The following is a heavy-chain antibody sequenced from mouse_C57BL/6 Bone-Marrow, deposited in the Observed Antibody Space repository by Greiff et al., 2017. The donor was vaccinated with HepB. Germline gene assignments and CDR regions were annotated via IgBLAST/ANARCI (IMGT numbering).Heavy chain of an antibody. CDR2: IDPNSGGT. J-gene: IGHJ2*01. CDR1: GYTFTSYW. CDR3: ARCGDYYGSSYYFDY. Sequence: QVQLQQPGAELVKPGASVKLSCKASGYTFTSYWMHWVKQRPGRGLEWIGRIDPNSGGTKYNEKFKSKATLPVDKPSSTAYMQLSSLTSEVSAVYYCARCGDYYGSSYYFDYWGQGTTLTVSS. D-gene: IGHD1-1*01. V-gene: IGHV1-72*01.